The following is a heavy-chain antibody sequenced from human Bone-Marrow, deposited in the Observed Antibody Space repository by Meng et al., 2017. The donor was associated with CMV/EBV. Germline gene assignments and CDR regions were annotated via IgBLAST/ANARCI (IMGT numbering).Heavy chain of an antibody. CDR1: GFTFSSYS. CDR3: ARTGGSAGMSYYYYYGMDV. CDR2: ISSSSSYI. Sequence: GESLKISCAASGFTFSSYSMNWVRQAPGKGLEWVSSISSSSSYIYYADSVKGRFTISRDNAKNSLYLQMNSLRAEDTAVYYCARTGGSAGMSYYYYYGMDVWGQGTTVTVSS. J-gene: IGHJ6*02. D-gene: IGHD6-13*01. V-gene: IGHV3-21*01.